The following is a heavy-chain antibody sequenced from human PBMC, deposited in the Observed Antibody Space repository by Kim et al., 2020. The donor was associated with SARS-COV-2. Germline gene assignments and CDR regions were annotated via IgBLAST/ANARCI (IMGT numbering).Heavy chain of an antibody. D-gene: IGHD1-26*01. CDR2: IWYDGSNK. CDR1: GFTFSSYG. V-gene: IGHV3-33*01. CDR3: ARAAVGSYYFGY. Sequence: GGSLRLSCAASGFTFSSYGMHWVRQAPGKGLEWVAVIWYDGSNKYYADSVKGRFTISRDNSKNTLYLQMNSLRAEDTAVYYCARAAVGSYYFGYWGQEALVTLS. J-gene: IGHJ4*02.